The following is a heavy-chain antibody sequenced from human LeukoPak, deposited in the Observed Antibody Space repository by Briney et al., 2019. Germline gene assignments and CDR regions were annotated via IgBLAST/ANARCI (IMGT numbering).Heavy chain of an antibody. CDR3: ARDQREVSRFYYMDV. V-gene: IGHV3-7*01. Sequence: PGGSLRLSCAASGFTFSRYWMSWVRQAPGKGLEWVANINQDGSDKYYADSVRGRFTISRDSTKNSLYLQMNSLRAEDTAVYYCARDQREVSRFYYMDVWGKGTTVTISS. J-gene: IGHJ6*03. CDR2: INQDGSDK. CDR1: GFTFSRYW.